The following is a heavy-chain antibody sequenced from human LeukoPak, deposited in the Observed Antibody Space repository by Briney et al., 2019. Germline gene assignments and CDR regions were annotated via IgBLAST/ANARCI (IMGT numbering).Heavy chain of an antibody. V-gene: IGHV4-38-2*01. CDR2: IYHSGST. CDR3: ARIITMIRGERSGYFGS. D-gene: IGHD3-10*01. Sequence: PSETLSLTCAVSGYLISSDYYWGWIRPPPGKGLEWMANIYHSGSTYYNPSLKNRVTISVDTSKSQLSLELISVTAADTAVYYCARIITMIRGERSGYFGSWGQGTLVTVSS. CDR1: GYLISSDYY. J-gene: IGHJ4*02.